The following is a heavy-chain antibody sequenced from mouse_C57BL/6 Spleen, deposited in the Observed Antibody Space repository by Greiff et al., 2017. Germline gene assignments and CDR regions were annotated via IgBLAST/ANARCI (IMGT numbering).Heavy chain of an antibody. Sequence: EVKLMESGGGLVKPGGSLKLSCAASGFTFSSYAMSWVRQTPEKRLEWVATISDGGSYTYYPDNIKGRFTISRDNAKNNLYLQMSHLKSEDTAMYYCARDSSTGTCFDYWGQGTTLTVSS. CDR2: ISDGGSYT. J-gene: IGHJ2*01. CDR1: GFTFSSYA. CDR3: ARDSSTGTCFDY. D-gene: IGHD4-1*02. V-gene: IGHV5-4*01.